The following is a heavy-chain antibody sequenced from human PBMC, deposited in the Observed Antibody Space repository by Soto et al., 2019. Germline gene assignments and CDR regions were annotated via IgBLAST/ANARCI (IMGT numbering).Heavy chain of an antibody. V-gene: IGHV3-53*02. J-gene: IGHJ4*02. CDR3: ATSTGWYCFDY. Sequence: EVQVVETGGGLIQPGGSLRLTCAGSGFSVTRNYMAWVRQAPGKGLEWVSVIYTDDNTYYADSVKGRFTISRDKSRNTLSLQMDSLRAQDTAVYYCATSTGWYCFDYWGQGTLVTVSS. CDR2: IYTDDNT. CDR1: GFSVTRNY. D-gene: IGHD6-19*01.